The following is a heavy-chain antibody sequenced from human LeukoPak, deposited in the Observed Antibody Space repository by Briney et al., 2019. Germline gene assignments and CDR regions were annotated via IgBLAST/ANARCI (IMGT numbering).Heavy chain of an antibody. CDR3: ARDRGRATWFDP. CDR1: GGSISSYY. J-gene: IGHJ5*02. CDR2: IYYSGST. D-gene: IGHD3-10*01. Sequence: SETLSLTCTVSGGSISSYYWSWIRQPPGKGLEWIGYIYYSGSTNYNPSLKSRVTISVDTSKNQFSLKLSSVTAADTAVYYCARDRGRATWFDPWGQGTAVTVSS. V-gene: IGHV4-59*12.